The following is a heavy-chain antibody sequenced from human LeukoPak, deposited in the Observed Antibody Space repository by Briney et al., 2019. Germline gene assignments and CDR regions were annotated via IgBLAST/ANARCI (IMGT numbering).Heavy chain of an antibody. D-gene: IGHD2-2*01. Sequence: PGGSLRLSCAASGFTFSSNWMSWVRQAPGKGLEWVGNIQPDGSEQYPVDSVKGRFTISRDNAKNSLYLQMNSLRAEDTAVYYCAIIGIVVVPAAMVGAFDIWGQGTMVTVSS. V-gene: IGHV3-7*01. CDR1: GFTFSSNW. CDR2: IQPDGSEQ. CDR3: AIIGIVVVPAAMVGAFDI. J-gene: IGHJ3*02.